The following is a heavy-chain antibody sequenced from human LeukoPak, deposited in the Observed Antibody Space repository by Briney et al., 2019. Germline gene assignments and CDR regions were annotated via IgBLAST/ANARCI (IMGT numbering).Heavy chain of an antibody. J-gene: IGHJ5*02. V-gene: IGHV4-59*12. D-gene: IGHD2-15*01. CDR2: IYYSGST. CDR1: GGSISSYY. CDR3: ARERYCSGGSCSVWFDP. Sequence: PSETLSLTCTVSGGSISSYYWSWIRQPPGKGLEWIGYIYYSGSTNYNPSLKSRVTISVDTPKNQFSLKLSSVTAADTAVYYCARERYCSGGSCSVWFDPWGQGTLVTVSS.